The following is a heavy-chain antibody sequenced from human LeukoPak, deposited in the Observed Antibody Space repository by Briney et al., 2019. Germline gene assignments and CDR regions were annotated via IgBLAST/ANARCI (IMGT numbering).Heavy chain of an antibody. D-gene: IGHD6-19*01. J-gene: IGHJ6*03. Sequence: GGSLRLSCAASGFTFSSYAMKWVRQAPGKGLEWVSAISQSGGSTHYADSVKGRFTISRDNSKNTLYLQMNSLITEDTAVYYCAKLVPSPQWQTYYCYMDVWGKGTTVTVSS. CDR2: ISQSGGST. CDR1: GFTFSSYA. CDR3: AKLVPSPQWQTYYCYMDV. V-gene: IGHV3-23*01.